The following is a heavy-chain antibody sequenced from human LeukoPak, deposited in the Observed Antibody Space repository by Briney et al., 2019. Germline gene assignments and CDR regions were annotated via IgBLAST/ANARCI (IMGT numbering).Heavy chain of an antibody. CDR3: ARIVRFFECPHNDF. CDR2: ISAYNGNT. V-gene: IGHV1-18*01. D-gene: IGHD3-3*01. CDR1: GYTFTIYG. Sequence: ASVKVSCKASGYTFTIYGISWVRQAPGQGLEWMGWISAYNGNTNYAQKLQGRVTMTTDTSTSTAYMELRSLRSDDTAVYYCARIVRFFECPHNDFWGQGPLVTVSS. J-gene: IGHJ4*02.